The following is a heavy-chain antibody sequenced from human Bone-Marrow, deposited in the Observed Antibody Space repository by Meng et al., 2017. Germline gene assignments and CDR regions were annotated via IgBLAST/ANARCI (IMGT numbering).Heavy chain of an antibody. D-gene: IGHD1-20*01. Sequence: GESLKISCAASGFTFSSYSMNWVRQAPGKGLEWVSGISIGGGTTYYADSVKGRFTIYRDNSKNTLYLQMNSLRAEDTAIYYCARTQYNWNDPLLYYFDYWGQGTLVTVSS. CDR2: ISIGGGTT. J-gene: IGHJ4*02. V-gene: IGHV3-23*01. CDR1: GFTFSSYS. CDR3: ARTQYNWNDPLLYYFDY.